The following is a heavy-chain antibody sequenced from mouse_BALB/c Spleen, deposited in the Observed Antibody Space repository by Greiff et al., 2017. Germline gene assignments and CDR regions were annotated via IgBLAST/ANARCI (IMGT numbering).Heavy chain of an antibody. CDR1: GYTFTSYN. Sequence: LHQPGAELVKPGASVKMSCKASGYTFTSYNMHWVKQTPGQGLEWIGAIYPGNGDTSYNQKFKGQATLTADKSSSTAYMQLSSLTSEDSAVCDCCYGSSGDWYFDVWGAGTTVTVSS. V-gene: IGHV1-12*01. CDR2: IYPGNGDT. CDR3: CYGSSGDWYFDV. J-gene: IGHJ1*01. D-gene: IGHD1-1*01.